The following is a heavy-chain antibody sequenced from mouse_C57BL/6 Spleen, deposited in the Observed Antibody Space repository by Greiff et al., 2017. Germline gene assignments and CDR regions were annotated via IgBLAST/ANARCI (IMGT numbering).Heavy chain of an antibody. D-gene: IGHD2-2*01. CDR1: GYAFTNYL. Sequence: QVPLQQSGAELVRPGTSVKVSCKASGYAFTNYLLEWVKQRPGQGLEWIGVLNPGSGGTNYNEKFKGKATLTADKSSSTAYMQLSSLTSEDSAVYFCARESYGYDGAWFAYWGQGTLVTVSA. J-gene: IGHJ3*01. CDR2: LNPGSGGT. CDR3: ARESYGYDGAWFAY. V-gene: IGHV1-54*01.